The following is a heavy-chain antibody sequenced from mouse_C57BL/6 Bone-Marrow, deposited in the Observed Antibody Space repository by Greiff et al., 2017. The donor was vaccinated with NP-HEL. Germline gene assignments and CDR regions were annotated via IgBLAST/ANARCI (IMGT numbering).Heavy chain of an antibody. V-gene: IGHV1-81*01. J-gene: IGHJ4*01. D-gene: IGHD2-3*01. Sequence: VQGVESGAELARPGASVKLSCKASGYTFTSYGISWVKQRTGQGLEWIGEIYPRSGNTYYNEKFKGKATLTADKSSSTAYMELRSLTSEDSAVYFCARGGYYFYYYAMDYWGQGTSVTVSS. CDR3: ARGGYYFYYYAMDY. CDR1: GYTFTSYG. CDR2: IYPRSGNT.